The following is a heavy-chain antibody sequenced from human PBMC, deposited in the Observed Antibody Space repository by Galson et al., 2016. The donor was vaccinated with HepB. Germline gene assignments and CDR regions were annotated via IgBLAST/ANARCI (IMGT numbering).Heavy chain of an antibody. CDR2: ISETGSDS. CDR1: GFTLRRSV. CDR3: ARDRDEMLIPASMGFYMDV. D-gene: IGHD2-15*01. Sequence: SLRLSCAASGFTLRRSVMSWIRQAPGKGPEWVSGISETGSDSYYADSVKGRFTISRDNAKRSLYLQMTGLGDDDTAVYYCARDRDEMLIPASMGFYMDVWGQGTTVTVSS. J-gene: IGHJ6*03. V-gene: IGHV3-48*02.